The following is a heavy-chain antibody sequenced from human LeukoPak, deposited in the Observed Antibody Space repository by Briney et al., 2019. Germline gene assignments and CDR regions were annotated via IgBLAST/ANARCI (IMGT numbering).Heavy chain of an antibody. J-gene: IGHJ4*02. CDR3: VKDLGYSTFYY. CDR2: MKQEGSQR. D-gene: IGHD4-23*01. CDR1: GFLFSSSW. Sequence: GVPLRLSCEPSGFLFSSSWKSWVRQARGRALVWVANMKQEGSQRNYVHSVKGRLTISRDNPEGSLYLQMNGLRAEETAVYFCVKDLGYSTFYYWGQGTLVTVSS. V-gene: IGHV3-7*03.